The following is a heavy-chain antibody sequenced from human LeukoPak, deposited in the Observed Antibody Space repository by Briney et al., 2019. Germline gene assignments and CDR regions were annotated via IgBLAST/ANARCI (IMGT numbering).Heavy chain of an antibody. V-gene: IGHV4-59*08. Sequence: SETLSLTCTVSGGSISSYYWSWIRQPPGKGLEWIGYIYYSGSTNYNPSLKSRVTISVDTSKNQFSLKLSSVTAADTAVYYCARGFLYYYDSSGYYYDYWGQGTLVTVSS. J-gene: IGHJ4*02. CDR3: ARGFLYYYDSSGYYYDY. CDR2: IYYSGST. CDR1: GGSISSYY. D-gene: IGHD3-22*01.